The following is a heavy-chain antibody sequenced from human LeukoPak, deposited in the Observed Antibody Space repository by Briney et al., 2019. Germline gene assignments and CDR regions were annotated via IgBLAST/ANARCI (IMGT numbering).Heavy chain of an antibody. CDR1: GGSISNYY. J-gene: IGHJ4*02. Sequence: SETLSLTCTVSGGSISNYYWSWIRQPPGKGLEWIGYIYYSGSTNYNPSLKSRVTVSVDTFKNQFSLKLSSVTAADTAVYYCAREANWLVRYLDYRGQGILVTVSS. CDR2: IYYSGST. D-gene: IGHD6-19*01. CDR3: AREANWLVRYLDY. V-gene: IGHV4-59*01.